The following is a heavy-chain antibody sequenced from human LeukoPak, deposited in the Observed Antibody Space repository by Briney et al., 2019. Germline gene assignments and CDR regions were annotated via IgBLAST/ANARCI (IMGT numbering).Heavy chain of an antibody. V-gene: IGHV1-2*06. J-gene: IGHJ3*02. CDR1: GYTFTSYG. CDR2: INPNNGGT. D-gene: IGHD3-22*01. CDR3: AGEDNSSGYRPFDI. Sequence: GASVKVSCKASGYTFTSYGISWVRQAPGQGLEWMGRINPNNGGTNYAQEFQGRVTMTRDMSMSTAYMELSRLRSVDTAVYYCAGEDNSSGYRPFDIWGQGTMVTVPS.